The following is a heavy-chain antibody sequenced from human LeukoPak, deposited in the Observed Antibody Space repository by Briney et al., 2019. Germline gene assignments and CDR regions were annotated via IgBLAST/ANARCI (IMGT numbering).Heavy chain of an antibody. J-gene: IGHJ6*03. CDR1: TFSSSTYW. D-gene: IGHD2-8*01. Sequence: GRSLRLSRSASTFSSSTYWMHWVRQVPGKGLLWVSRINSDGSITRYADSVKGRFTISRDNAKSTLYLQMNSLRAEDTAVYYCARSMYYYYMDVWGKGTTVTISS. CDR2: INSDGSIT. V-gene: IGHV3-74*01. CDR3: ARSMYYYYMDV.